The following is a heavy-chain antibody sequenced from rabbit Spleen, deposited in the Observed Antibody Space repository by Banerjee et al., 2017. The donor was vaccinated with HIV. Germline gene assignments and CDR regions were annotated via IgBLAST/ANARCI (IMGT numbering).Heavy chain of an antibody. Sequence: EESGGDLVKPEGSLTLTCTASGFSFSYSYWICWVRQAPGKGLEWIACIYVGSGGGTKYANWAKGRFTISKTSSTVDLKVTSLTAADTATYFCARSPLNGYASRLDLWARAPWSPS. D-gene: IGHD6-1*01. J-gene: IGHJ3*01. CDR3: ARSPLNGYASRLDL. CDR2: IYVGSGGGT. V-gene: IGHV1S45*01. CDR1: GFSFSYSYW.